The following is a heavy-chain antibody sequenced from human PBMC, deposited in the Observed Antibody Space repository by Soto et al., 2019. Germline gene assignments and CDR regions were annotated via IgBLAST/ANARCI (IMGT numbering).Heavy chain of an antibody. J-gene: IGHJ4*02. CDR1: GYSISSYY. Sequence: QVQLQESGPGLVKPSETLSLTCTVSGYSISSYYWSWIRQPPGKGLEWIGYIYYSGSTKYNPSLDSRVTIAGATYKHQCSRGLSSVTAADTAAYYCARGLVGWYGIYWGQGTLVTVSS. D-gene: IGHD6-19*01. CDR2: IYYSGST. CDR3: ARGLVGWYGIY. V-gene: IGHV4-59*01.